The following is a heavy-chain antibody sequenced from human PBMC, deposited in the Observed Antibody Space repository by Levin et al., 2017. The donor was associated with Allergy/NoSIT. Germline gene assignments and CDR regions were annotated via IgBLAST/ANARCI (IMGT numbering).Heavy chain of an antibody. V-gene: IGHV3-7*01. CDR2: IKQDGSEK. CDR3: ARLNRRGCWENWFDP. CDR1: GFSLSNYE. Sequence: GESLKISCAASGFSLSNYEVSWVRQAPGKGLEWVANIKQDGSEKDNVDSVMGRFTISRDDAKNSVYLQLNSLRAEDTAVYYCARLNRRGCWENWFDPWGQGTLVIVSP. J-gene: IGHJ5*02. D-gene: IGHD1-26*01.